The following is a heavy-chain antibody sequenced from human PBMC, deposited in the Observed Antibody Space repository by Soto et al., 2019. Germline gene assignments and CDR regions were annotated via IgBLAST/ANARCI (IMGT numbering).Heavy chain of an antibody. D-gene: IGHD6-19*01. J-gene: IGHJ4*02. CDR2: LSYEGSEE. V-gene: IGHV3-30*03. CDR3: ALTRRSSLLEVAGPGFEY. CDR1: GFNFGVFG. Sequence: GGSLRLSCAASGFNFGVFGIHWVRQAPGKGLEWLSVLSYEGSEEYYADSVRGRFTVSRDNSKNMLFLQMDSLRVDDTGVYYCALTRRSSLLEVAGPGFEYWGQGTLVTV.